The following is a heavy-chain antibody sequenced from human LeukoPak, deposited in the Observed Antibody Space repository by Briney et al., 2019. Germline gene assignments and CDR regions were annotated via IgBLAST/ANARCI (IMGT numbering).Heavy chain of an antibody. Sequence: GGSLRLSCAASGFTFSSYAMSWVRQAPGKGLEWVSAISGSGGSTYYADSVKGRFTISRDNSKNTLYLQMNSLRAEDTAVYYCARDRLAVAGTFFGFDYWGQGTLVTVSS. CDR3: ARDRLAVAGTFFGFDY. V-gene: IGHV3-23*01. J-gene: IGHJ4*02. CDR1: GFTFSSYA. CDR2: ISGSGGST. D-gene: IGHD6-19*01.